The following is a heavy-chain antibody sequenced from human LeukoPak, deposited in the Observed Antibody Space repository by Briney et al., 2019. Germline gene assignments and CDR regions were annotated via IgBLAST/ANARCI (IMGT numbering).Heavy chain of an antibody. D-gene: IGHD2-15*01. J-gene: IGHJ4*02. CDR3: ARDSPIGHVA. Sequence: GGSLRLSCAASGFTFSSYAMHWVRQAPGKGLEWVAVISYDGSNKYYADSVKGRFTISRDNSKNTLYLQMNSLRAEDTAVYYCARDSPIGHVAWGQGTLVTVSS. V-gene: IGHV3-30-3*01. CDR2: ISYDGSNK. CDR1: GFTFSSYA.